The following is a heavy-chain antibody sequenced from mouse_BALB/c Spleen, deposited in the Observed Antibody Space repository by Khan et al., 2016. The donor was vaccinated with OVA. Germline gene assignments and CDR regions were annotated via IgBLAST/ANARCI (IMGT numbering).Heavy chain of an antibody. V-gene: IGHV1-4*01. D-gene: IGHD2-14*01. J-gene: IGHJ3*01. CDR2: INPSNGYS. CDR3: VRDGAYHRNDGWFAY. Sequence: VQLQESGAELARPGAPVKMSCKASGYTFTSYTIHWIKLRPGQGLEWIGYINPSNGYSNYNQKFKDKVTLTADKSSTTAYMQLSSLTSDDSAVYNCVRDGAYHRNDGWFAYWGLGTLVTVSA. CDR1: GYTFTSYT.